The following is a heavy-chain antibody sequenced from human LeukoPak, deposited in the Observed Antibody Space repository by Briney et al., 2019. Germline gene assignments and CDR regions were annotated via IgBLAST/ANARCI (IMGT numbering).Heavy chain of an antibody. CDR2: IAPSDSYT. V-gene: IGHV5-10-1*01. J-gene: IGHJ4*02. CDR1: GYSFTSHW. Sequence: GESLKISCKVSGYSFTSHWISWVRQMPGEGLEWVGRIAPSDSYTNYSPSFQGHVTISADKSINTAYLQWSSLKASDTAMYYCARHLRAYSSSWYFDYWGQGTLVTVSS. D-gene: IGHD6-13*01. CDR3: ARHLRAYSSSWYFDY.